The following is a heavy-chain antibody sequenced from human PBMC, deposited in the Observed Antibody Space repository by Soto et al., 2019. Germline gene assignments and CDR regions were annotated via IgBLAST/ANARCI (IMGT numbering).Heavy chain of an antibody. Sequence: GASVKVSCKASGGTFSSYAISWVRQAPGQGLEWMGGIIPIFGTANYAQKFQGRVTITADKSTSTAYMELSSLRSEDTAVYYCARVRYYYDSSGRDAFDILGQGTMVTVSS. J-gene: IGHJ3*02. CDR3: ARVRYYYDSSGRDAFDI. D-gene: IGHD3-22*01. V-gene: IGHV1-69*06. CDR1: GGTFSSYA. CDR2: IIPIFGTA.